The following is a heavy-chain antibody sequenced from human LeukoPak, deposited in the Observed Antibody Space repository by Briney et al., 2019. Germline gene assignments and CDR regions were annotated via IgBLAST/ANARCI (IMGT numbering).Heavy chain of an antibody. J-gene: IGHJ5*02. CDR3: ARGHLRSGGNWLDP. V-gene: IGHV4-59*01. D-gene: IGHD6-19*01. CDR2: IYYSGST. CDR1: GGSISSYY. Sequence: SETLSLTCTVSGGSISSYYWSWIRQPPGKGLGWIGYIYYSGSTNYNPSLKSRVTISVDTSKNQFSLKLSSVTAADTAVYYCARGHLRSGGNWLDPWGQGTLVTVSS.